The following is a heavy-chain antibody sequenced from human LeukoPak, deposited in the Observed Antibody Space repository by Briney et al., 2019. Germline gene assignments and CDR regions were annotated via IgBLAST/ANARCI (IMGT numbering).Heavy chain of an antibody. CDR3: ARGVDIVATIINYYYYYMDV. D-gene: IGHD5-12*01. Sequence: APVKVSCKASGYTFTSYDINWVRQATGQGLEWMGWMNPNSGNTGYAQKFQGRVTMTRNTSISTAYMELSSLRSEDTAVYYCARGVDIVATIINYYYYYMDVWGKGTTITVSS. V-gene: IGHV1-8*01. CDR2: MNPNSGNT. CDR1: GYTFTSYD. J-gene: IGHJ6*03.